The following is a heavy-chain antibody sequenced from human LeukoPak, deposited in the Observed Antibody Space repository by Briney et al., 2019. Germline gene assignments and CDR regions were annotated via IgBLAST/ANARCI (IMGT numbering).Heavy chain of an antibody. J-gene: IGHJ5*02. CDR3: ARGPIVVPAARDWFDP. CDR2: INHSGST. D-gene: IGHD2-2*01. CDR1: GGSFSGYY. V-gene: IGHV4-34*01. Sequence: SETLSLTCAVYGGSFSGYYWSWIRQPPGKGLEWIGEINHSGSTNYNPSLKSRVTISVDTSKNQFSLKLSSVTAADTAVYYCARGPIVVPAARDWFDPWGQGTLVTVSS.